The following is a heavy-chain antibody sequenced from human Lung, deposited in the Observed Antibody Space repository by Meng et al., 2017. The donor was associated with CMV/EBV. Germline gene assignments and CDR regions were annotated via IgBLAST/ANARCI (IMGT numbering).Heavy chain of an antibody. D-gene: IGHD6-13*01. CDR1: GYTFTGYY. CDR3: ARELEQQLSGMDV. CDR2: INPNSGGT. Sequence: SVKVSXXASGYTFTGYYIHWVRQAPGQGLEWMGWINPNSGGTNYALKFQGRVTMTRDTSINTAYMELSRLRSDDTAVYYCARELEQQLSGMDVWGQGTTVTVSS. V-gene: IGHV1-2*02. J-gene: IGHJ6*02.